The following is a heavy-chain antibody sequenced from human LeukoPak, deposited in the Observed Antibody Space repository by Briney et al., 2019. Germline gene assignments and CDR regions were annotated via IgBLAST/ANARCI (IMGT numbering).Heavy chain of an antibody. CDR1: GLTFSSDG. V-gene: IGHV3-23*01. CDR3: AKSIEGVVRGTYYYYSYMDV. J-gene: IGHJ6*03. D-gene: IGHD3-3*01. CDR2: ISTRVRNT. Sequence: PGGSLRLSCAASGLTFSSDGMSWVRQAPGKGLEWVSVISTRVRNTYYADSVKGRFTISRDNSKNTLYLQMNSLGAEDTAVYYCAKSIEGVVRGTYYYYSYMDVWGKGTTVTVSS.